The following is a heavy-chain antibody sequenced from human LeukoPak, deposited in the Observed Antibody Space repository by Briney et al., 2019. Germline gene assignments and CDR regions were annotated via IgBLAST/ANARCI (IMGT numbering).Heavy chain of an antibody. V-gene: IGHV3-21*04. D-gene: IGHD6-13*01. CDR2: ISGSSYYI. CDR1: GFPFSSYR. J-gene: IGHJ4*02. Sequence: GGPWSLSCPAPGFPFSSYRLTWARQAPGKGLEWASYISGSSYYIYYADSVKGRFTISRDNAKNSLYLQMNSLRAEDTALYYCAKDPLRIAAAGPPDYWGQGTLVTVSS. CDR3: AKDPLRIAAAGPPDY.